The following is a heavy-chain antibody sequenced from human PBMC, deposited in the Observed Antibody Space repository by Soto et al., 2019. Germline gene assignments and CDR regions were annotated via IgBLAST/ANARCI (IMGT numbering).Heavy chain of an antibody. V-gene: IGHV3-30-3*01. CDR2: ISYDGSNK. J-gene: IGHJ3*02. CDR1: GFTFSSYA. Sequence: GGSLRLSCAASGFTFSSYAMHWVRQAPGKGLEWVAVISYDGSNKYYADSVKGRFTISRDNSKNTLYLQMNSLRAEDTAVYYCARERSGYYDSSGYPTNAFDIWGQGTMVTVSS. CDR3: ARERSGYYDSSGYPTNAFDI. D-gene: IGHD3-22*01.